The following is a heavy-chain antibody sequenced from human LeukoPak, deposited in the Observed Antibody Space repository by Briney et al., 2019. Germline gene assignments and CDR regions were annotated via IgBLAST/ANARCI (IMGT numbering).Heavy chain of an antibody. CDR3: TRGVAISTSGWYDTFDY. V-gene: IGHV3-64*02. D-gene: IGHD6-19*01. J-gene: IGHJ4*02. CDR1: GFTLSNYA. CDR2: ISTDGSRI. Sequence: GGSLRLSCAASGFTLSNYAMYWVGQAPGKGLEYVSVISTDGSRIYYADSVKGRFTISRDNSKNTLYLQMGSLRAEDMAVYYCTRGVAISTSGWYDTFDYWGQGALVTVSS.